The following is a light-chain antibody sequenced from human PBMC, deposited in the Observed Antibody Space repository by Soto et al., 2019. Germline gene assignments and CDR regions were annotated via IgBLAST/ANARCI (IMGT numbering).Light chain of an antibody. CDR2: DAS. Sequence: DIQMTQSPSSLSASVGDRVTITCQASQDISNHLNWYQQKPGKAPDLLLYDASSLERGVPSRFSGSGSGTDFTFTISSLQPEDCATYYCQQYHNYMYTFGQGTNLEI. CDR3: QQYHNYMYT. CDR1: QDISNH. J-gene: IGKJ2*01. V-gene: IGKV1-33*01.